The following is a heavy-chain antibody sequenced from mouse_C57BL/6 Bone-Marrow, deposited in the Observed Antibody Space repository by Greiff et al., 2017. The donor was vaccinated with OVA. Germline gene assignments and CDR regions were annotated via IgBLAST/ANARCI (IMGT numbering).Heavy chain of an antibody. J-gene: IGHJ2*01. CDR3: AREDYDYYFDY. V-gene: IGHV3-6*01. CDR2: ISYDGSN. CDR1: GYSITSGYY. Sequence: EVKLQESGPGLVKPSQSLSLTCSVTGYSITSGYYWNWIRQFPGNKLEWMGYISYDGSNNYNPSLKNRISITRDTSKNQFFLKLNSVTTEDTATYYCAREDYDYYFDYWGQGTTLTVSS. D-gene: IGHD2-4*01.